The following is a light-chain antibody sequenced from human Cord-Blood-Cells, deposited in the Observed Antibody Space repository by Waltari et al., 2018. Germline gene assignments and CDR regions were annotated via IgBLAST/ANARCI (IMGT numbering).Light chain of an antibody. Sequence: DIQMTQSPSSLSASVGDRVTITCQASQEISNYLNWYQQKPGKAPKLLIYVASNLETGFPSRFSGRGSGTDFTFTISSLQPEDIATYYCQQYDNLPYTFGQGTKLEIK. V-gene: IGKV1-33*01. CDR1: QEISNY. CDR2: VAS. CDR3: QQYDNLPYT. J-gene: IGKJ2*01.